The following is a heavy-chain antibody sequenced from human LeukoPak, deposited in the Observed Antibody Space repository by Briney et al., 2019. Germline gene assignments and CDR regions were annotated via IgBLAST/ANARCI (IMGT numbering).Heavy chain of an antibody. CDR1: GFTSNMYW. CDR2: INKDGSDK. CDR3: ARDAGYGGNSDY. V-gene: IGHV3-7*01. D-gene: IGHD4-23*01. J-gene: IGHJ4*02. Sequence: GGPLRLSCAASGFTSNMYWMTWVRQAPGKGLESVAYINKDGSDKYYVDSVKGRFTVSRDNAKNSLYLQMNSLRAEDTAVYYCARDAGYGGNSDYWGQGTLVTVSS.